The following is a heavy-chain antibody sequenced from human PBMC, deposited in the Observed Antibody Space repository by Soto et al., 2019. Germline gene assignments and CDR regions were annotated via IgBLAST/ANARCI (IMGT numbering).Heavy chain of an antibody. V-gene: IGHV3-30*18. D-gene: IGHD2-2*02. CDR2: ISYDGNDK. J-gene: IGHJ4*02. Sequence: HLVESGGGVVQPGTSLRLSCAASGFTFNTYGMHWVRQAPGKGLEWVAVISYDGNDKFYADSVKGRFTISRDNSKNTLYLQMTSPRPEDTAIYYCAKSPNFYCSSPNCYKYYFDYWGQGTLVTVSS. CDR3: AKSPNFYCSSPNCYKYYFDY. CDR1: GFTFNTYG.